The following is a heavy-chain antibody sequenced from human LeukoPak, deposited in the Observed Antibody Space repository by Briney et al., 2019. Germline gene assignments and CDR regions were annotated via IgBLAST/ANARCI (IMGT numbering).Heavy chain of an antibody. CDR3: AKGHYYGSGSLDY. Sequence: QAGGSLRLSCAASGFTFSSYGMSWVRQAPGKGLEWVSVIGGRDGSTYYADSVKGRFTISRDNSKNTLYVQMNSLRAEDTAVYYCAKGHYYGSGSLDYWGQGTLVTVSS. CDR1: GFTFSSYG. D-gene: IGHD3-10*01. CDR2: IGGRDGST. V-gene: IGHV3-23*01. J-gene: IGHJ4*02.